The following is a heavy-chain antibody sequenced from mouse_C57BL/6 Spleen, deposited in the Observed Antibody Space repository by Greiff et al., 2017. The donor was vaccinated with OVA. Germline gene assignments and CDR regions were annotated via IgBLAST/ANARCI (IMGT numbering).Heavy chain of an antibody. CDR2: INPNNGGT. CDR3: ARWEGYLYYAMDY. V-gene: IGHV1-26*01. CDR1: GYTFTDYY. J-gene: IGHJ4*01. D-gene: IGHD2-2*01. Sequence: EVKLQQSGPELVKPGASVKISCKASGYTFTDYYMNWVKQSHGKSLEWIGDINPNNGGTSYNQKFKGKATLTVDKSSSTAYMELRSLTSEDSAVYYCARWEGYLYYAMDYWGQGTSVTVSS.